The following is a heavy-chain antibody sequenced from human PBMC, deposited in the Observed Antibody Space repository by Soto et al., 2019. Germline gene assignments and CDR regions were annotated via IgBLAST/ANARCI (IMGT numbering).Heavy chain of an antibody. CDR3: ARGSYYSGWV. J-gene: IGHJ4*02. Sequence: QTRSVAWAISGDSVSSTSAAWSWTRQSPSRGLEWLGRTYYRSKWYSDYAVSVKSRITINPDTSKNQFSLQLNSVTPEDTAVYYCARGSYYSGWVWGQGTLVTVYS. CDR2: TYYRSKWYS. V-gene: IGHV6-1*01. D-gene: IGHD6-19*01. CDR1: GDSVSSTSAA.